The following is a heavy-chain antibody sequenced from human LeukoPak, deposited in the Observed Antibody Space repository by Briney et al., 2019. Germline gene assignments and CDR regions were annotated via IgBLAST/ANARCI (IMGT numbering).Heavy chain of an antibody. D-gene: IGHD4-11*01. CDR3: ARLTTVTTTTPYYMDV. Sequence: GESLKISCKGSGYSFTGSWIAWVRQMPGKGLEWMGIFYPGGSDTRYSPSFQGLVTISADKSISTAYLQWSSLKASDTAMYYCARLTTVTTTTPYYMDVWGKGTTVTVSS. CDR1: GYSFTGSW. J-gene: IGHJ6*03. CDR2: FYPGGSDT. V-gene: IGHV5-51*01.